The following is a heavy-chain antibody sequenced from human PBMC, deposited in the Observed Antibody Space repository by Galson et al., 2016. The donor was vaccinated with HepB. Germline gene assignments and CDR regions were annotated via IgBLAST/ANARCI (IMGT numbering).Heavy chain of an antibody. CDR1: GYTFTAYG. D-gene: IGHD4-11*01. Sequence: VKVYCKDSGYTFTAYGVSWVGQALGQGLEWQVWISAYNGHTHYAQKFQGRGTMTKATSTATAYMELRSLTSDDSAVYYCARGVSNADYYTLDVWGQGTTVTVSS. V-gene: IGHV1-18*01. CDR2: ISAYNGHT. J-gene: IGHJ6*02. CDR3: ARGVSNADYYTLDV.